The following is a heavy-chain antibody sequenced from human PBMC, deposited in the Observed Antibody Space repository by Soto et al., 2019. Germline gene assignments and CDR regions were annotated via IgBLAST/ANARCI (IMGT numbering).Heavy chain of an antibody. Sequence: EVQLLESGGGLVQPGGSLRLSCAASGFTFSTYAMSWVRQAPGKGLEWVSGISGSGGRTYYADSVKGRFTISRDNSKNTLFLQVNSLRVEDTAVYYWAKDGGRSEGLDYWGQGTLVTVSS. J-gene: IGHJ4*02. CDR2: ISGSGGRT. V-gene: IGHV3-23*01. CDR3: AKDGGRSEGLDY. CDR1: GFTFSTYA. D-gene: IGHD3-10*01.